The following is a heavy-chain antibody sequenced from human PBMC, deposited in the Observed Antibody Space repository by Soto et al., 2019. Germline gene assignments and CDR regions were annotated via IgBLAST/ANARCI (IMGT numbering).Heavy chain of an antibody. D-gene: IGHD2-2*01. CDR1: GYTFTGYY. J-gene: IGHJ6*02. Sequence: ASVKVSCKASGYTFTGYYMHWVRQAPGQGLEWMGWINPNSGGTNYAQKFQGWVTMTRDTSISTAYMELGRLRSDDTAVYYCARAHLCERSILSSTSCRKTLYYYYGMDVWGQGTTVTVSS. CDR2: INPNSGGT. V-gene: IGHV1-2*04. CDR3: ARAHLCERSILSSTSCRKTLYYYYGMDV.